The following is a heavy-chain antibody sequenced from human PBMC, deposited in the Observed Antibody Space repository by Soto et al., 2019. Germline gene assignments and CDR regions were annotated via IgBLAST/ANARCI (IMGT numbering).Heavy chain of an antibody. D-gene: IGHD6-13*01. V-gene: IGHV3-20*01. J-gene: IGHJ4*02. CDR1: GFTVDDYG. CDR3: ARLVDVAASYYFDY. Sequence: GGSLRLSCAASGFTVDDYGMSWVRQAPGKGLEWVSGINWNGGSTGYADSVKGRFTISRDNAKNSLYLQMNSLRAEDTALYHCARLVDVAASYYFDYWGQGTLVTVSS. CDR2: INWNGGST.